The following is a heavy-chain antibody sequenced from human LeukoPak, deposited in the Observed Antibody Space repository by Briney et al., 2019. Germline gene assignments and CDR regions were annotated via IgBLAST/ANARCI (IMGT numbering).Heavy chain of an antibody. CDR1: GGSFSGYY. D-gene: IGHD2-2*01. CDR3: ARGRHPVVVVPAWFDP. CDR2: INHSGST. J-gene: IGHJ5*02. Sequence: SETLSLTCAVYGGSFSGYYWSWIRQPPGKGLEWIGEINHSGSTNYNPSLKSRVTISVDTSKNQFSLKLSSVTAADTAVYFCARGRHPVVVVPAWFDPWGQGTLVTVSS. V-gene: IGHV4-34*01.